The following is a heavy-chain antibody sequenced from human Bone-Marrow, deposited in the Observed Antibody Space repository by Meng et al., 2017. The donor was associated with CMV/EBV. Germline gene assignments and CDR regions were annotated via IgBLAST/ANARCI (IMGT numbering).Heavy chain of an antibody. J-gene: IGHJ5*02. V-gene: IGHV1-3*01. CDR2: INAVNGNT. Sequence: KASGYTFTSYAMHWVRQAPGQRLEWMGWINAVNGNTKYSQKFQGRVTITRDTSASTAYMELSSLRSEDTAVYYCARDLDYYDSSWFDPWGQGTLVTVSS. CDR1: GYTFTSYA. CDR3: ARDLDYYDSSWFDP. D-gene: IGHD3-22*01.